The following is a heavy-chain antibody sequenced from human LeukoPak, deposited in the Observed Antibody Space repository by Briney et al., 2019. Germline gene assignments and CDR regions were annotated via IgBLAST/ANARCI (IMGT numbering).Heavy chain of an antibody. J-gene: IGHJ4*02. CDR3: ARDNIVVVAATKAYYFDY. V-gene: IGHV4-38-2*02. Sequence: PSETLSLTCTVSGYSISSGYYWGWIRQPPGKGLEWIGSIYHSGSTYYNPSLKSRVTISVDTSKNQFSLKLSSVTAADTAVYYCARDNIVVVAATKAYYFDYWGQGALVTVSS. CDR2: IYHSGST. D-gene: IGHD2-15*01. CDR1: GYSISSGYY.